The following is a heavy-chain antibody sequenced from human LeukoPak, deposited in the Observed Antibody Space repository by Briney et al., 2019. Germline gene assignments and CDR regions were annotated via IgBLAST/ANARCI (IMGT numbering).Heavy chain of an antibody. Sequence: ASVKVSCMPCVYRFIVYYIHWVRTAPGQGGEWMGWINPNSGGTNYAQKLLGRVTMTRDTSISTAYMELSRLRSDDTAVYYCASLYGDYVASDYWGQGTLVTVSS. J-gene: IGHJ4*02. CDR2: INPNSGGT. D-gene: IGHD4-17*01. V-gene: IGHV1-2*02. CDR3: ASLYGDYVASDY. CDR1: VYRFIVYY.